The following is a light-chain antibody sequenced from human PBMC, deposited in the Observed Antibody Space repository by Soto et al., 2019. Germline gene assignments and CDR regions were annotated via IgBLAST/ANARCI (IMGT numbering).Light chain of an antibody. V-gene: IGLV2-14*03. Sequence: QSALTQPASVSGSPGQSIALSCTGTSSDVGSYNSVSWYQQYPGKAPKLMIHAVNNRPSGISDRFSGSKSGNTASLTISGLQAEDAAEDDCSSFSSSTSYVFGTGTQRPVL. CDR3: SSFSSSTSYV. CDR1: SSDVGSYNS. J-gene: IGLJ1*01. CDR2: AVN.